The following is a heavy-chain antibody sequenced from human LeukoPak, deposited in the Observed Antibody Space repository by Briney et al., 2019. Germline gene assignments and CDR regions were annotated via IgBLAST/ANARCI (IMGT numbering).Heavy chain of an antibody. D-gene: IGHD6-13*01. V-gene: IGHV3-7*01. J-gene: IGHJ4*02. Sequence: GGSLRLSCAVSGFTVSGYWMTWVRQAPGKGLEWVANIKQDRSEKNYVDSVKGRFTISRDNAENSLFLQMNSLRVEDTAVYYCAREWQGGIAAAGTRIEGDYWGQGTLVAVSS. CDR1: GFTVSGYW. CDR3: AREWQGGIAAAGTRIEGDY. CDR2: IKQDRSEK.